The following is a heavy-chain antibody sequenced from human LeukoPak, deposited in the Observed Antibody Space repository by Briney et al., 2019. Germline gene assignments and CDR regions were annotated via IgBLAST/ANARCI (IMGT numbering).Heavy chain of an antibody. CDR2: ISYDGSNK. D-gene: IGHD6-13*01. CDR1: GFTFSSYA. CDR3: AKETGTRGSSSWSSKWFDP. V-gene: IGHV3-30-3*01. J-gene: IGHJ5*02. Sequence: GGSLRLSCAASGFTFSSYAMHWVRQAPGKGLEWVAVISYDGSNKYYADSVKGRFTISRDNSKNTLYLQMNSLRAEDTAVYNCAKETGTRGSSSWSSKWFDPWGQGTLVTVSS.